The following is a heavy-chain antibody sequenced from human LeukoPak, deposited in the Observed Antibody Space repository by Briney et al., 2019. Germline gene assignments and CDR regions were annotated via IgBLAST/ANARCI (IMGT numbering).Heavy chain of an antibody. Sequence: ASVKVSCKASGYTFTGYYMHWVRQAPGQGLEWVGWINPNSGGTNYAQKFQGRVTMTRDTSISTAYMELSRLRSDDTAVYYCARLPSDYDSSGYYDLGYWGQGTLVTVSS. CDR2: INPNSGGT. J-gene: IGHJ4*02. CDR3: ARLPSDYDSSGYYDLGY. D-gene: IGHD3-22*01. V-gene: IGHV1-2*02. CDR1: GYTFTGYY.